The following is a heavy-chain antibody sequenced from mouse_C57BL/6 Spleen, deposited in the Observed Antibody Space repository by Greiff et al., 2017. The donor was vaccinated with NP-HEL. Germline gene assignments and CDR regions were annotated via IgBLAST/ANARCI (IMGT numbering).Heavy chain of an antibody. CDR2: IDPETGGT. V-gene: IGHV1-15*01. J-gene: IGHJ1*03. CDR1: GYTFTDYE. D-gene: IGHD1-1*01. Sequence: VQLQQSGAELVRPGASVTLSCKASGYTFTDYEMHWVKQTPVHGLEWIGAIDPETGGTAYNQKFKGKAILTADKSSSTAYMELRSLTSEDSAVYYCTRGPAGYGSHWYFDVWGTGTTVTVSS. CDR3: TRGPAGYGSHWYFDV.